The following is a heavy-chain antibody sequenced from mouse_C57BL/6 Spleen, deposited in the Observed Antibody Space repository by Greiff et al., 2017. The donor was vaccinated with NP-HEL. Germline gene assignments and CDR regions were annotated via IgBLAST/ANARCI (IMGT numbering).Heavy chain of an antibody. V-gene: IGHV1-22*01. Sequence: VQLQQSGPELVKPGASVKLSCKASGYTFTDYNMHWMKQSPGKSLEWIGYINPNNGGTSYKQKFKGKATLTVNKSSSTAYMELRSLTSEDSAVYYCAIGYDEYVDVWGTGTTVTVSS. D-gene: IGHD2-2*01. CDR2: INPNNGGT. CDR1: GYTFTDYN. J-gene: IGHJ1*03. CDR3: AIGYDEYVDV.